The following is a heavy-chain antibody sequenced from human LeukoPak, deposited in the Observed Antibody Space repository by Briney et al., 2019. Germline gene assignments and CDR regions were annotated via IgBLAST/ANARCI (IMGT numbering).Heavy chain of an antibody. CDR3: VHFHYGSGSDYWFDP. Sequence: SGPTLVKPTQTLTLTCVFSGFSFTTSGVGVGWIRQPPGKALDFLALIYWNNDKRYSPSLTSRLTITKDTSKNQVVLTMTNMDPVDTATYYRVHFHYGSGSDYWFDPWGQGTLVTVSS. D-gene: IGHD3-10*01. J-gene: IGHJ5*02. CDR2: IYWNNDK. V-gene: IGHV2-5*01. CDR1: GFSFTTSGVG.